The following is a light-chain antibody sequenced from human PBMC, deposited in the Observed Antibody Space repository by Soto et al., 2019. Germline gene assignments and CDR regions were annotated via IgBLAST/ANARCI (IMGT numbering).Light chain of an antibody. CDR1: QSIFYSSNNKNY. J-gene: IGKJ2*01. CDR2: WAS. V-gene: IGKV4-1*01. CDR3: QQYYATPPYT. Sequence: DIVMTQSPDSLAVSLGERATINCKSSQSIFYSSNNKNYLAWYQQKPGHPPELLIYWASTRESGVPDRFSGRGSGTDFTLTISSLQAEDVAVYYCQQYYATPPYTFGQGTNLEIK.